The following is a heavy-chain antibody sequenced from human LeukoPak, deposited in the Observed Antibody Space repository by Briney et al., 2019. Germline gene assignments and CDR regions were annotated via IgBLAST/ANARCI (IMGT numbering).Heavy chain of an antibody. Sequence: GGSLTLSCAASGFTFSGSAMHWVRQASGKGLEWVGRIRSKANSYATAYAASVKGRFTISRDDSKNTPHLQMNSLRAEDTAVYYCARDLEYSYGTGVGAFDIWGQGTMVTVSS. D-gene: IGHD5-18*01. V-gene: IGHV3-73*01. CDR3: ARDLEYSYGTGVGAFDI. CDR2: IRSKANSYAT. CDR1: GFTFSGSA. J-gene: IGHJ3*02.